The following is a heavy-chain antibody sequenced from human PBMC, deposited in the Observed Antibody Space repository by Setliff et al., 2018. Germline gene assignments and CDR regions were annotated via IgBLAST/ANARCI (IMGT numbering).Heavy chain of an antibody. V-gene: IGHV1-18*01. D-gene: IGHD5-18*01. CDR1: GYRLIEVS. CDR3: ARDKLWLMGYYYYYYMDV. CDR2: ISAYNGNT. J-gene: IGHJ6*03. Sequence: ASVKVSCKVSGYRLIEVSMHWVRQAPGQGLEWMGWISAYNGNTNYAQKLQGRVTMTTDTSTSTAYMELRSLRSDDTAVYYCARDKLWLMGYYYYYYMDVWGKGTTVTVSS.